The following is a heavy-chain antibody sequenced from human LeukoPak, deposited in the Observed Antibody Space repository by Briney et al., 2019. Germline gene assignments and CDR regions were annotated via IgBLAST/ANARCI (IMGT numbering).Heavy chain of an antibody. D-gene: IGHD3/OR15-3a*01. CDR2: IRDDGSAQ. V-gene: IGHV3-7*01. J-gene: IGHJ3*02. Sequence: PGGSLRLSCAASGFTFSYYYMTWVRQAPGKGLEWVASIRDDGSAQYYVDSVKGRFTVSRDSAKNSLYLQMDGLRVEDTAVYYCARASLHVDDAFDIWGQGTMVTVSS. CDR1: GFTFSYYY. CDR3: ARASLHVDDAFDI.